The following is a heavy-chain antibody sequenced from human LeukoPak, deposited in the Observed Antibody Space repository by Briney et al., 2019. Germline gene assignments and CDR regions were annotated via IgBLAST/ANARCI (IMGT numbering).Heavy chain of an antibody. J-gene: IGHJ4*02. V-gene: IGHV3-7*01. CDR2: IDQDGSET. CDR1: GFIFSNYW. CDR3: VRYPRLGGDDTGFDS. Sequence: GGSLRLSCAASGFIFSNYWMNWVRQAPGKGLEWVASIDQDGSETNYVDSVKGRFTISRDNPKNSLSLQMNTLRAEDTAVYYCVRYPRLGGDDTGFDSWGQGTLVTVSS. D-gene: IGHD2-21*01.